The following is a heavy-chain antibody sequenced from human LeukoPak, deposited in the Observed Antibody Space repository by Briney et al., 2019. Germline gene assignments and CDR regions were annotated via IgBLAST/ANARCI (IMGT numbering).Heavy chain of an antibody. CDR3: ANIPPFDYGDYAIRLD. CDR1: GFTFRNYA. V-gene: IGHV3-23*01. CDR2: IRNFCET. J-gene: IGHJ4*02. D-gene: IGHD4-17*01. Sequence: PGGSLTLSCAASGFTFRNYAMAWVRQAPGKGLDWVSSIRNFCETHYADSVRGRFIISRDNSQNTLYLQMNSLRAEDSALYYCANIPPFDYGDYAIRLDWGQGTLVTVSS.